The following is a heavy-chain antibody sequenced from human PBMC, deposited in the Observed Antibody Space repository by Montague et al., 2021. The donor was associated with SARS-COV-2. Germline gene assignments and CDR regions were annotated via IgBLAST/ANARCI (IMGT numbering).Heavy chain of an antibody. Sequence: TLSLTCTVSGASVTTGHYYSSWIRQPAGKGLEWIGRVYPSGNTNYNPSLSSLGSISVDMSKNQISLKLSSVTAADTAVYYCANGRGAALYFGEVGYYGMVVWGQGTTVTVSS. CDR1: GASVTTGHYY. CDR3: ANGRGAALYFGEVGYYGMVV. J-gene: IGHJ6*02. V-gene: IGHV4-61*02. D-gene: IGHD3-10*01. CDR2: VYPSGNT.